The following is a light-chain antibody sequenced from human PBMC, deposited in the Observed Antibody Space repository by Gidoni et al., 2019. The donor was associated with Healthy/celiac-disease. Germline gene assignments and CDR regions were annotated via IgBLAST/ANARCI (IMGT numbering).Light chain of an antibody. Sequence: EIVMTPSPATLSLSPGERATLSCRASQSVSSSYLAWYQQKPGQAPRLLIYGASTRATGIPARFSGSGSGTDFTLTISSLQPEDFAVYYCQQDYNFPLTFGGXTKVEIK. CDR3: QQDYNFPLT. CDR2: GAS. V-gene: IGKV3D-7*01. CDR1: QSVSSSY. J-gene: IGKJ4*02.